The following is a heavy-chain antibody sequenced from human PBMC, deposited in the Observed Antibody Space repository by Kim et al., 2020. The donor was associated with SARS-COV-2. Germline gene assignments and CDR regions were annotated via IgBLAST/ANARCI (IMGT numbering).Heavy chain of an antibody. CDR3: AKDKSGAYED. V-gene: IGHV3-23*01. D-gene: IGHD5-12*01. J-gene: IGHJ3*01. CDR2: R. Sequence: RYYADSVKGRFTISRDNSKNTLYLQMNSLRAEDTALYYCAKDKSGAYEDWGQGTMVTVSS.